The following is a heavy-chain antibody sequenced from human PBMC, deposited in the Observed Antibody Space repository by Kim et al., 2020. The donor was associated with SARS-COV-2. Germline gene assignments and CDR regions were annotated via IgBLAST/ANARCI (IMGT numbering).Heavy chain of an antibody. J-gene: IGHJ6*02. CDR2: IYGDGIST. D-gene: IGHD3-10*02. V-gene: IGHV3-74*01. Sequence: GGSLRLSCAASGFTLRNYWINWVRQAPGKGLVWVSRIYGDGISTHYADSVKGRFTVSRDNDDNSVYLQMNSLRADDTAVYYCARGMFKTGFDVGGQGTTVTVSS. CDR1: GFTLRNYW. CDR3: ARGMFKTGFDV.